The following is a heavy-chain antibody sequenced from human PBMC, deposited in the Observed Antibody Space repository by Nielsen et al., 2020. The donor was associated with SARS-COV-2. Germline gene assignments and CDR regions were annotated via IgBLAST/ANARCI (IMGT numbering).Heavy chain of an antibody. CDR3: ARGDDTAMVQDAFDI. CDR2: INAGNGNT. J-gene: IGHJ3*02. D-gene: IGHD5-18*01. V-gene: IGHV1-3*01. Sequence: ASVKVSCKASGYTFTSYGISWVRQGPGQGLEWMGWINAGNGNTKYSQKFQGRVTITRDTSASTAYMELSSLRSEDTAVYYCARGDDTAMVQDAFDIWGQGTMVTVSS. CDR1: GYTFTSYG.